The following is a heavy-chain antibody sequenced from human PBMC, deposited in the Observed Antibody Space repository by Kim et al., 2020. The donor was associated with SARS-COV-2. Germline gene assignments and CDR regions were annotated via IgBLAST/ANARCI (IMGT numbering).Heavy chain of an antibody. D-gene: IGHD2-2*01. Sequence: GGSLRLSCEASGFTFNDHYISWIRQAPGKGLEWVSYISGDSSYSYYADSAKGRFSISRDTAKKSVYLQMNSLRVDDTATYYCARHSYCNSVRCQAEYF. CDR2: ISGDSSYS. CDR3: ARHSYCNSVRCQAEYF. V-gene: IGHV3-11*03. J-gene: IGHJ1*01. CDR1: GFTFNDHY.